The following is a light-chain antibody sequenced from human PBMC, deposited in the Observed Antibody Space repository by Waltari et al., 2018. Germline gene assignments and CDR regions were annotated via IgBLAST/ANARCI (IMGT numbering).Light chain of an antibody. CDR1: ELADKY. Sequence: SPGLTPPPSVSVSPGQTAIITCSGDELADKYLYWFQQKYGQAPVVVIRRNTGRPSGIPERFSASDSGTTGTLVISGVQAEDEAEYYCQSADDSGDHVLFGGGTKLTVL. J-gene: IGLJ2*01. CDR2: RNT. V-gene: IGLV3-25*03. CDR3: QSADDSGDHVL.